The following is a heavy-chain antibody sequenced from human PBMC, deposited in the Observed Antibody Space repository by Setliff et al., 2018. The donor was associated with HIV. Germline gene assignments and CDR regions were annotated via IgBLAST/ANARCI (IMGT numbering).Heavy chain of an antibody. CDR3: GREGEGELPGY. D-gene: IGHD1-7*01. Sequence: SETLSLTCAVYGGSFSGYYWSWIRQPPGKGLEWIGEINQSGNTNYNPSLKSRVTISVDKSKNQFSLKLSSVTAADTAVYYCGREGEGELPGYWGQGTLVTVSS. V-gene: IGHV4-34*01. CDR2: INQSGNT. CDR1: GGSFSGYY. J-gene: IGHJ4*02.